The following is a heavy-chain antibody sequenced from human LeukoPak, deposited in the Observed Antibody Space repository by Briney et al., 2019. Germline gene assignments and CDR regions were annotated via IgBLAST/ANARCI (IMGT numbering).Heavy chain of an antibody. CDR1: GFTFSSYS. CDR2: ISSSSSYI. J-gene: IGHJ4*02. V-gene: IGHV3-21*01. Sequence: KTGGSLRLSCAASGFTFSSYSMNWVRQAPGKGLEWVSSISSSSSYIYYADSVKGRFTISRDNAKNSLYLQMNSLRAEDTAVYYCARDPSPSGSYYGWEGGDYWGQGTLVTVSS. D-gene: IGHD1-26*01. CDR3: ARDPSPSGSYYGWEGGDY.